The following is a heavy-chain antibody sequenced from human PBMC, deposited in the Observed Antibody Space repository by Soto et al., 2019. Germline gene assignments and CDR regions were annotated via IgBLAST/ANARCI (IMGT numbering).Heavy chain of an antibody. V-gene: IGHV4-59*01. D-gene: IGHD3-22*01. J-gene: IGHJ5*01. CDR2: MFHSGIT. Sequence: PSATLSLTCTISGASFNNDYWNWLRQSPGKGLEWIGYMFHSGITDYNPSVKSRVTISIDKSKNLFSLKLTSVTAADTAVYYCARDRYFYDSAGYYRTLDSWGQGILVTVS. CDR1: GASFNNDY. CDR3: ARDRYFYDSAGYYRTLDS.